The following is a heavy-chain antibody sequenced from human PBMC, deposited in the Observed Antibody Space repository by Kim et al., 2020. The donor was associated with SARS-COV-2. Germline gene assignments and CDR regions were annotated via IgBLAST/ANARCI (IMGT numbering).Heavy chain of an antibody. CDR1: GFTFTSYY. CDR2: INPSGGST. D-gene: IGHD3-10*01. V-gene: IGHV1-46*01. J-gene: IGHJ4*02. CDR3: ARRAMLQGPNRYYFDY. Sequence: ASVKVSCKASGFTFTSYYMHWVRQAPGQGLEWMGIINPSGGSTTYAQKFKGRVTMTRDTSTSTVYMELSSLRSDDTAVYYCARRAMLQGPNRYYFDYWGQGTLVTVSS.